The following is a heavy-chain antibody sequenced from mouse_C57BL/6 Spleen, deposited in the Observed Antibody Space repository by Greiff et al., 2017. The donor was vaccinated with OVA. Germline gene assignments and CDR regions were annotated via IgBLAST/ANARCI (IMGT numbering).Heavy chain of an antibody. CDR1: GYTFTEYT. D-gene: IGHD1-1*01. V-gene: IGHV1-62-2*01. Sequence: VQLVESGAELVKPGASVKLSCKASGYTFTEYTIHWVKQRSGQGLEWIGWFYPGSGSIKYNEKFKDKATLTADKSSSTVYMELSRLTSEDSAVYFCARHHYYGSSYVAAMDYWGQGTSVTVSS. J-gene: IGHJ4*01. CDR2: FYPGSGSI. CDR3: ARHHYYGSSYVAAMDY.